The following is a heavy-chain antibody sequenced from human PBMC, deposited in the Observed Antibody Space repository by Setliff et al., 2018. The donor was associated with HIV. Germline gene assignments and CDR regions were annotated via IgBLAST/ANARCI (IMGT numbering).Heavy chain of an antibody. Sequence: ASVKVSCKASGYTFIAYYIHWVRQAPGQRLEWMGQINPKSGDTDYAQKFQGRGTMTRDTSISTAYMELSRLRSDDTAVYYCATHTYYYDSSGYYFDAFDIWGQGTMVTVSS. D-gene: IGHD3-22*01. J-gene: IGHJ3*02. CDR2: INPKSGDT. CDR3: ATHTYYYDSSGYYFDAFDI. V-gene: IGHV1-2*06. CDR1: GYTFIAYY.